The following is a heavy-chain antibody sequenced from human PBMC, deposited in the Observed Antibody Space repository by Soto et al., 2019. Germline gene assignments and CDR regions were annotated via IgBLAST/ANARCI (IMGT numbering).Heavy chain of an antibody. CDR3: ARGSYGPPDYYYYYGMDV. CDR1: GYTFAGYY. CDR2: INPSSGST. V-gene: IGHV1-46*01. J-gene: IGHJ6*02. Sequence: ASVKVSCKASGYTFAGYYIHWVRQAPGQGLEWMGIINPSSGSTSYAQKFQGRVTMTRDTSTSTVYMELSSLRSEDTAVYYCARGSYGPPDYYYYYGMDVWGQGTTVTVSS. D-gene: IGHD5-18*01.